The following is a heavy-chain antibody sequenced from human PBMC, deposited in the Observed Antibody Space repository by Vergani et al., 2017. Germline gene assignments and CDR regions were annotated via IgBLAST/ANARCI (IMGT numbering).Heavy chain of an antibody. CDR3: TTDFWAGATAFDI. CDR2: IKSKTDGGTT. Sequence: VQLVESGGGLVKPGGSLRLSCAASGFTFSDYYMSWIRQAPGKGLEWVGRIKSKTDGGTTDYAAPVKGRFTISRDDSKNTLYLQMNSLKTEDTAVYYCTTDFWAGATAFDIWGQGTMVTVSS. D-gene: IGHD1-26*01. J-gene: IGHJ3*02. V-gene: IGHV3-15*01. CDR1: GFTFSDYY.